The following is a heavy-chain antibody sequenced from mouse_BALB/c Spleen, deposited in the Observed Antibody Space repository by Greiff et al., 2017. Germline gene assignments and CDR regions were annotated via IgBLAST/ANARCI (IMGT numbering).Heavy chain of an antibody. V-gene: IGHV5-6-4*01. CDR2: ISSGGSYT. J-gene: IGHJ2*01. Sequence: EVQLVESGGGLVKPGGSLKLSCAASGFTFSSYTMSWVRQTPEKRLEWVATISSGGSYTYYPDSVKGRFTISRDNAKNTLYLQMSSLKSEDTAMYYCTRDLRYFDYWGQGTTLTVSS. D-gene: IGHD1-1*01. CDR3: TRDLRYFDY. CDR1: GFTFSSYT.